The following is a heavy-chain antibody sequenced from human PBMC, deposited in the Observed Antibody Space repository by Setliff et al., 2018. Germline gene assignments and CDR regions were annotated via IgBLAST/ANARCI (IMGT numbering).Heavy chain of an antibody. J-gene: IGHJ4*02. CDR3: ARPKYYNFWSAYYFDY. V-gene: IGHV4-34*01. Sequence: PSETLSLNCAVYGGSFSGYYWSWIRQPPGKGLEWIGEINHSGSTNYNPSLKSRVTISVDTSKNQFSLKLSSVTAADTAVYYCARPKYYNFWSAYYFDYWGQGTLVTVSS. CDR2: INHSGST. D-gene: IGHD3-3*01. CDR1: GGSFSGYY.